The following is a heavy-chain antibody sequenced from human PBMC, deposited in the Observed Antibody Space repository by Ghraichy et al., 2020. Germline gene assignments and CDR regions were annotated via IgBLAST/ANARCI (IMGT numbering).Heavy chain of an antibody. D-gene: IGHD6-19*01. V-gene: IGHV3-23*01. CDR3: AKDLLIHGYSSGWYSI. CDR2: ISGSGGST. J-gene: IGHJ4*02. CDR1: GFTFSSYA. Sequence: LSLTCAASGFTFSSYAMSWVRQAPGKGLEWVSAISGSGGSTYYADSVKGRFTISRDNSKNTLYLQMNSLRAEDTAVYYCAKDLLIHGYSSGWYSIWGQGTLVTVSS.